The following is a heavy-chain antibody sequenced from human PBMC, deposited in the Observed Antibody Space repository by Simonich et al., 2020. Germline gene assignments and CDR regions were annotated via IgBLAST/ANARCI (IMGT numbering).Heavy chain of an antibody. Sequence: EVQLVESGGGVVRPGGAPRLSCAASGFTFDDYGMSWVRPAPGKGVEVVSGINWNGCSTGYADSVKGRFTISRDNAKNSLYLQMNSLRAEDTALYHCARGRNDFDYWGQGTLVTVSS. D-gene: IGHD1-1*01. V-gene: IGHV3-20*01. J-gene: IGHJ4*02. CDR1: GFTFDDYG. CDR2: INWNGCST. CDR3: ARGRNDFDY.